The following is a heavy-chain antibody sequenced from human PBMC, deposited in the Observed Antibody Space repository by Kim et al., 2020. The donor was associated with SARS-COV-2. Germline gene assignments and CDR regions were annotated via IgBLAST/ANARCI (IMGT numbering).Heavy chain of an antibody. D-gene: IGHD3-9*01. CDR1: GYTFTSYG. Sequence: ASVKVSCKASGYTFTSYGISWVRQAPGQGLEWMGWISAYNGNTNYAQKLQGRVTMTTDTSTSTAYMELRSLRSDDTAVYYCARGTYDILTGYPNWFDPWGQGTLVTVSS. CDR3: ARGTYDILTGYPNWFDP. CDR2: ISAYNGNT. V-gene: IGHV1-18*01. J-gene: IGHJ5*02.